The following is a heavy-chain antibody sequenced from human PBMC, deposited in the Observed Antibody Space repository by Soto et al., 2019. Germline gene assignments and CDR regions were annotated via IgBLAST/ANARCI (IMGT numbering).Heavy chain of an antibody. CDR2: IYYSGRT. V-gene: IGHV4-39*01. J-gene: IGHJ3*02. Sequence: QLQLQESGPGLVKPSETLSLTCTVSGGSISSRSYYWGWIRQPPGKGLEWIGSIYYSGRTSYNPSLKSRVTISLDTSKNQFSLTLCSVTAADTAVYYCARQGSGSYNACDIWGPGTVVTVSS. D-gene: IGHD1-26*01. CDR1: GGSISSRSYY. CDR3: ARQGSGSYNACDI.